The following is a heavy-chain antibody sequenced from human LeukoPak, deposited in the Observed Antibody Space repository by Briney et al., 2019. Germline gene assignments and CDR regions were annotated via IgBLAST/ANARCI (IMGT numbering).Heavy chain of an antibody. CDR2: IDYSGTT. Sequence: PSETLSLTCTVSGGSISSSGYYWGWIRQPPGQGLEWLGTIDYSGTTYHNPSLKSRVTISIDTSKNHFSLELNSVTAADTAVYYCTRDSGSWTVDYWGQGTLVTVSS. CDR3: TRDSGSWTVDY. CDR1: GGSISSSGYY. D-gene: IGHD1-26*01. V-gene: IGHV4-39*02. J-gene: IGHJ4*02.